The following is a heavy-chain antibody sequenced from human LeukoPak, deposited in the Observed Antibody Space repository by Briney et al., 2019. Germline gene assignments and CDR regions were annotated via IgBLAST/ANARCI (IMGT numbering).Heavy chain of an antibody. J-gene: IGHJ5*02. CDR1: GFTFSSYW. V-gene: IGHV3-7*01. Sequence: GGSLRLSCAASGFTFSSYWMSWVRQAPGKGLEWVANIKQDGSEKYYVDSVKGRFTISRDNAKNSLYLQMNSLRAEDTAVYYCARKLSGSYVLPNWFDPWGQGTLVTVSS. D-gene: IGHD1-26*01. CDR2: IKQDGSEK. CDR3: ARKLSGSYVLPNWFDP.